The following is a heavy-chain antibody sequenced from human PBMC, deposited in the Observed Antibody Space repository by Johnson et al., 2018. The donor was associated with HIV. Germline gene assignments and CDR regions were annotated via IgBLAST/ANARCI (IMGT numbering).Heavy chain of an antibody. CDR1: GFTFSSYW. Sequence: VQLVESGGGLVQPWGSLRLSCATSGFTFSSYWMSWVRQAPGKGLEWVANIKQDGSEKYYVDSVKGRFTISRDNAKNSLYLQMNSLRAEDTAVYYCARDTITMVRGVVDAFDIWGQGTMVTVSS. V-gene: IGHV3-7*01. CDR3: ARDTITMVRGVVDAFDI. D-gene: IGHD3-10*01. J-gene: IGHJ3*02. CDR2: IKQDGSEK.